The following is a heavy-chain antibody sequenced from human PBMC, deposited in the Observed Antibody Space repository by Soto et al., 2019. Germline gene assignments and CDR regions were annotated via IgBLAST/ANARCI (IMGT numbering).Heavy chain of an antibody. V-gene: IGHV3-53*01. Sequence: GGSLRLSCAASGFTVNSNYMSWVRQAPGEGLQWVSITNTGGTTYYADSVKGRFTVSRDNSKNTLYLQMNSLRAEDTAVYYCAKGDGFILAVWGQGTTVTVSS. D-gene: IGHD1-26*01. CDR1: GFTVNSNY. CDR3: AKGDGFILAV. J-gene: IGHJ6*02. CDR2: TNTGGTT.